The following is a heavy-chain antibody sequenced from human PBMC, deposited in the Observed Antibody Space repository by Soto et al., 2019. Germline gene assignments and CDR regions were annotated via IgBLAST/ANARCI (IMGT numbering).Heavy chain of an antibody. V-gene: IGHV3-53*01. Sequence: GGSLRLSCAASGFTVNSNYMSWVRQAPGEGLQWVSITNTGGTTYYADSVKGRFTVSRDNSKNTLYLQMNSLRAEDTAVYYCAKGDGFILAVWGQGTTVTVSS. D-gene: IGHD1-26*01. CDR1: GFTVNSNY. CDR3: AKGDGFILAV. J-gene: IGHJ6*02. CDR2: TNTGGTT.